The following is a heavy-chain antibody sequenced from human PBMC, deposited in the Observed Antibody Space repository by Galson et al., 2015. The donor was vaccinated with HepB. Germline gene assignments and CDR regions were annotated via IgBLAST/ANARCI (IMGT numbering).Heavy chain of an antibody. Sequence: SLRLSCAASGFTFSSYTMSWVRQAPGKGLEWVSAISGSGGSTYYAGSVKGRFTISRDNSKNTLYLQMNSLRAEDTAVYYCAKMGDYYDSSGYFATNWFDPWGQGTLSPSPQ. V-gene: IGHV3-23*01. CDR1: GFTFSSYT. CDR2: ISGSGGST. CDR3: AKMGDYYDSSGYFATNWFDP. D-gene: IGHD3-22*01. J-gene: IGHJ5*02.